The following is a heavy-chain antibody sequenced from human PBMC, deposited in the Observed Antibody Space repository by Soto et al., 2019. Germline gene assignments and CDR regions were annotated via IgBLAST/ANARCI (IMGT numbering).Heavy chain of an antibody. CDR1: GFTFSSYG. J-gene: IGHJ6*02. Sequence: QVQLVESGGGVVQPGRSLRLSCAASGFTFSSYGMHWVRQAPGKGLEWVAVIWYDGSNKYYADSVKGRFTISRDNSKNTLYLQMNSLRAEDTAVYYCARDPSYYDFWSGYSPDYYGMDVWGQGTTVTVSS. CDR2: IWYDGSNK. V-gene: IGHV3-33*01. D-gene: IGHD3-3*01. CDR3: ARDPSYYDFWSGYSPDYYGMDV.